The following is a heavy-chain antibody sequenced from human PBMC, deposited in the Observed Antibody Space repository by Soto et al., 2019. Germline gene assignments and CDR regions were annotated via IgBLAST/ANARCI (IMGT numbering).Heavy chain of an antibody. CDR1: GYTLTELS. CDR3: ARAYTWGVAVAGM. D-gene: IGHD6-19*01. J-gene: IGHJ4*02. Sequence: ASVKVSCKVSGYTLTELSMHWVRQAPGKGLEWMGGFDPEDGNTGYAQKFQGRVTMTRNTSKSTAYMELSSLRSEDTAVYYCARAYTWGVAVAGMWGQGTLVTVSS. CDR2: FDPEDGNT. V-gene: IGHV1-24*01.